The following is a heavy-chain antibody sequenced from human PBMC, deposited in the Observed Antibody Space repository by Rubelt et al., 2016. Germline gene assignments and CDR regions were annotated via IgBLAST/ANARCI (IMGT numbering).Heavy chain of an antibody. D-gene: IGHD2-2*01. V-gene: IGHV3-23*01. CDR2: IIGSGDNT. J-gene: IGHJ5*02. Sequence: GGCLRLSCAASGFTCSSYGMNWVSQAPGTGLEWVSGIIGSGDNTYYTDSVKGRFTIARDNYTKTLYLQMNSLGAEDTAVYYCARDPLNKAVLPAAPGWFDPWGQGTLVNVSS. CDR3: ARDPLNKAVLPAAPGWFDP. CDR1: GFTCSSYG.